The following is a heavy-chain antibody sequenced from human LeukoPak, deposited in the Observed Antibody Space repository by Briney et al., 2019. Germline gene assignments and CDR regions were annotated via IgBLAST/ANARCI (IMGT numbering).Heavy chain of an antibody. J-gene: IGHJ6*02. Sequence: GGSLRLSCAASGFTFSSYAMSWVRQAPGKGLEWVSSISSSSSYIYYADSVKGRFTISRDNAKNSLYLQMNSLRAGDTAVYYCARGRTDYYGSGSIYYYYGMDVWGQGTTVTVSS. CDR2: ISSSSSYI. CDR1: GFTFSSYA. V-gene: IGHV3-21*01. CDR3: ARGRTDYYGSGSIYYYYGMDV. D-gene: IGHD3-10*01.